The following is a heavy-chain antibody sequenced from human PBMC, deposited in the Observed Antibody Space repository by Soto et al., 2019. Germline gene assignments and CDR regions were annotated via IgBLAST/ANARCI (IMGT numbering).Heavy chain of an antibody. CDR2: ISYDGSNK. Sequence: SLRLSCAASGFTCSSYGMHWVRQAPGKGLEWVAVISYDGSNKYYADSVKGRFTISRDNSKNTLYLQMNSLRAEDTAVYYCEKDRITMIVVVSMDVWGQGTTVTVSS. CDR1: GFTCSSYG. CDR3: EKDRITMIVVVSMDV. D-gene: IGHD3-22*01. V-gene: IGHV3-30*18. J-gene: IGHJ6*02.